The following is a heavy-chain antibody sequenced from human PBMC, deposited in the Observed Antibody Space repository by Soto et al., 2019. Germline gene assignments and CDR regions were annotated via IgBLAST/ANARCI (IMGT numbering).Heavy chain of an antibody. CDR1: GGSFSGYY. J-gene: IGHJ4*02. CDR2: INHSGRT. D-gene: IGHD3-10*01. Sequence: SETLSLTCAVYGGSFSGYYWSWIRQPPGKGLEWIGEINHSGRTNYNPSLKSRVTISVDTSKNQFSLKLSSVTAADTAVYYCARMKGVTYYYGSGSYPLDYWGQGTLVTVSS. CDR3: ARMKGVTYYYGSGSYPLDY. V-gene: IGHV4-34*01.